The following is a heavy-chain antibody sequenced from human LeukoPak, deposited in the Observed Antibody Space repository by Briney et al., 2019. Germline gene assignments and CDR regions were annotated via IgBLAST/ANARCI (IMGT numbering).Heavy chain of an antibody. CDR1: GFTFIGYD. J-gene: IGHJ4*02. D-gene: IGHD6-19*01. CDR2: IGIRGDT. V-gene: IGHV3-13*01. Sequence: GRSLRLSCTASGFTFIGYDMHWVRQVIGKGLEWVSAIGIRGDTHYSGSVKGRFTISRENAESSLYLQMNSLRAEDTAVYYCARGGIQVSGIDEFDYWGQGTLVTVSS. CDR3: ARGGIQVSGIDEFDY.